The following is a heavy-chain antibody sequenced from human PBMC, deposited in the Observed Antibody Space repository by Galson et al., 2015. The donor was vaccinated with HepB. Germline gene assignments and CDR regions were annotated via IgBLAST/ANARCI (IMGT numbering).Heavy chain of an antibody. CDR3: AKDSGIYDSSGYYSNWFDS. D-gene: IGHD3-22*01. Sequence: SLRLSCAASGFTFSSYAMSWVRQAPGKGLEWVSAISGSGGSTYYAESVKGRFTISRDSSKDTLYLQMNSLRAEDTAVYYCAKDSGIYDSSGYYSNWFDSWAQGTLVTVPS. CDR1: GFTFSSYA. V-gene: IGHV3-23*01. CDR2: ISGSGGST. J-gene: IGHJ5*01.